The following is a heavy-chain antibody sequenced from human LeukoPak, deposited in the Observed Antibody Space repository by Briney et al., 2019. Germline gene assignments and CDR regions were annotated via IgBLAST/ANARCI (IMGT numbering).Heavy chain of an antibody. Sequence: GGSLRLSCAASRFSFSSYAMSWVRQAPGKGLEWVSSISGSGSSTYYADSVKDRFTISRGNSKNTLYLQMNSLRAEDTAVYYCAKVYRAHGDYHAFDVWGQGTMVTVSS. J-gene: IGHJ3*01. CDR2: ISGSGSST. CDR3: AKVYRAHGDYHAFDV. CDR1: RFSFSSYA. D-gene: IGHD4-17*01. V-gene: IGHV3-23*01.